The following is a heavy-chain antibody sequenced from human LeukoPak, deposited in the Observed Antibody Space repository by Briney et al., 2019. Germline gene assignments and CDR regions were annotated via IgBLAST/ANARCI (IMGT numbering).Heavy chain of an antibody. CDR3: AKDGPIAVAGYFDY. D-gene: IGHD6-19*01. J-gene: IGHJ4*02. Sequence: GGSLRLSCAASGFTFDDYAMHWVRQAPGKGLEWVSLITGDGIRTYYADSVKGRFTISRDNSKNSLYLHMNSLRTEDTALYYCAKDGPIAVAGYFDYWGQGTLVTVSS. CDR1: GFTFDDYA. CDR2: ITGDGIRT. V-gene: IGHV3-43*02.